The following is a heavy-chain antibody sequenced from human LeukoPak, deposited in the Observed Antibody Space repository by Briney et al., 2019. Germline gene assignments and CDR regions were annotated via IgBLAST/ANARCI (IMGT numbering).Heavy chain of an antibody. CDR3: AGFYSYTRSL. J-gene: IGHJ4*02. D-gene: IGHD1-26*01. CDR2: IKQDGSEK. Sequence: PGGSLRLSCAASGFTFSSYAMNWVRQAPGKGLEWVANIKQDGSEKYYVDSVKGRFTISRDNAENSLYLQMNSLRGDDTAVYYCAGFYSYTRSLWGQGTLVTVSS. V-gene: IGHV3-7*01. CDR1: GFTFSSYA.